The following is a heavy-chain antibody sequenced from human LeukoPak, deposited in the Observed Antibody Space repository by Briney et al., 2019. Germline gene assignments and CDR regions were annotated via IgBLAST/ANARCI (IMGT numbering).Heavy chain of an antibody. D-gene: IGHD3-10*01. CDR3: ARDRGSYYYGSGSYSAY. J-gene: IGHJ4*02. CDR2: ISYDGSNK. V-gene: IGHV3-30-3*01. CDR1: GFTFSSYA. Sequence: GRSLRLSCAASGFTFSSYAMHWVRQAPGKGLEWVAVISYDGSNKYYADSVKGRFTISRDNAKNSLYLQMNSLRAEDTAVYYCARDRGSYYYGSGSYSAYWGQGTLVTVSS.